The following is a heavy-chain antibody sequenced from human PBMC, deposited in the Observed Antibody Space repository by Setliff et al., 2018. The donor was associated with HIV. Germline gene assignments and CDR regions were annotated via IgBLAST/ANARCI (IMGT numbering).Heavy chain of an antibody. CDR3: ARGPLYGYDRGYFDY. Sequence: SVKVSCKASGGVFTNYAINWVRQAPGQGLEWMGGMIPLRGTPTYAQKFQGRVSITANESTTTVYMEVRSLKSEDTALYYCARGPLYGYDRGYFDYWGQGTLVTVSS. CDR1: GGVFTNYA. V-gene: IGHV1-69*13. CDR2: MIPLRGTP. J-gene: IGHJ4*02. D-gene: IGHD5-12*01.